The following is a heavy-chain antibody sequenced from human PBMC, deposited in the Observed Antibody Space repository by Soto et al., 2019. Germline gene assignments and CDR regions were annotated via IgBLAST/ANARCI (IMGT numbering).Heavy chain of an antibody. V-gene: IGHV3-30*18. CDR3: AKVLRLGEFTHLSPLGAFDI. D-gene: IGHD3-16*01. CDR2: ISYDGSNK. J-gene: IGHJ3*02. CDR1: GFTFSSYG. Sequence: QVQLVESGGGVVQPGRSLRLSCAASGFTFSSYGMHWVRQAPGKGLEWVAVISYDGSNKYYADSVKGRFTISRDNSKNTLYLQMNSLRAEDTAVYYCAKVLRLGEFTHLSPLGAFDIWGQGTMVTVSS.